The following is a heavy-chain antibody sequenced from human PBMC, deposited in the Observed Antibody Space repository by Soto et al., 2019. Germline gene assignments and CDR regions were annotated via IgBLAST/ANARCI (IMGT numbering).Heavy chain of an antibody. CDR1: GGSVSSTSYY. CDR2: IYNSGST. CDR3: ARDRIVWQQLRRNYYYYGMDV. Sequence: SETLSLTCTVSGGSVSSTSYYWSWIRQPPGKGLEWIGYIYNSGSTNYKPSLKSRVTISVDTSKNQFSLKLSSVTAADTAVYYCARDRIVWQQLRRNYYYYGMDVWGQGTTVTVSS. D-gene: IGHD6-13*01. J-gene: IGHJ6*02. V-gene: IGHV4-61*01.